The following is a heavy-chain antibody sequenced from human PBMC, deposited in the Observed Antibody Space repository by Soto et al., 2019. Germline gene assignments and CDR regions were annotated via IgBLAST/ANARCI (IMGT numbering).Heavy chain of an antibody. Sequence: PGGSLRLSCAASGFTFSSYGIHWVRQAPGKGLEWVAVIWYDGSNKYYADSVKGRFTISRDNSKNTLYLQMNSLRAEDTAVYYCAVGSSGPPYYYYGMDVWGQGTTVTVSS. CDR1: GFTFSSYG. V-gene: IGHV3-33*08. J-gene: IGHJ6*02. D-gene: IGHD6-6*01. CDR2: IWYDGSNK. CDR3: AVGSSGPPYYYYGMDV.